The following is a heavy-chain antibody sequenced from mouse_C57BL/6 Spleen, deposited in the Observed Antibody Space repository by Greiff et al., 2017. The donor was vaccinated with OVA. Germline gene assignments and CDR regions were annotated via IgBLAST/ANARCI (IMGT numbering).Heavy chain of an antibody. CDR3: ARRGSTTVAPFDY. V-gene: IGHV1-66*01. D-gene: IGHD1-1*01. Sequence: QVHVKQSGPELVKPGASVKISCKASGYSFTSYYIHWVKQRPGQGLEWIGWIYPGSGNTKYNEKFKGKATLTADTSSSTAYMQLSSLTSEDSAVYYCARRGSTTVAPFDYWGQGTTLTVSS. J-gene: IGHJ2*01. CDR2: IYPGSGNT. CDR1: GYSFTSYY.